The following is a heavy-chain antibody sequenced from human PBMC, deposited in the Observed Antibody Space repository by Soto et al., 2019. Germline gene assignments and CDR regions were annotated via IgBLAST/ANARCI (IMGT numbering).Heavy chain of an antibody. CDR2: INGDGSST. D-gene: IGHD1-1*01. J-gene: IGHJ4*02. CDR1: GFTFSNYW. CDR3: ARGARNNYYFDC. Sequence: EVQLVESGGGLVQPGGSLRLSCVASGFTFSNYWIHWVRQAPGKGLVWVSRINGDGSSTNYADSVKGQFTISRDNAKNTVYLPMNSLRVEDTAVYYCARGARNNYYFDCWGAGALGSVAS. V-gene: IGHV3-74*01.